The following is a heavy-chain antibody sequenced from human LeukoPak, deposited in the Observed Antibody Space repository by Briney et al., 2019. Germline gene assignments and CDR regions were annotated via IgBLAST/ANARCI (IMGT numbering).Heavy chain of an antibody. CDR2: ISGRGGST. Sequence: GGSLRLSCAASGFTFNNYAMSWVRQAPGKGLEWVSAISGRGGSTYYADSVKGRFTISRDNSKNTLYLQINSLRAEDTAVYYCAKETASDFGGAVDYWGQGTLVIVSS. J-gene: IGHJ4*02. D-gene: IGHD3-10*01. V-gene: IGHV3-23*01. CDR1: GFTFNNYA. CDR3: AKETASDFGGAVDY.